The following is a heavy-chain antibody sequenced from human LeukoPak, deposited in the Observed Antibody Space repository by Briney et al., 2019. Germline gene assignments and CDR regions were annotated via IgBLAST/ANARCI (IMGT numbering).Heavy chain of an antibody. D-gene: IGHD2-15*01. V-gene: IGHV3-7*01. CDR2: IKQDGSEK. J-gene: IGHJ6*03. CDR1: AFTFSNYW. Sequence: GGSLRLSCAASAFTFSNYWMSWVRQAPGKGLEWVANIKQDGSEKYYVDSVKGRFTISRDNAKNSLYLQMNSLRAEDTAVYYCARDSVVEGDDYYYYMDVWGKGTTVTVSS. CDR3: ARDSVVEGDDYYYYMDV.